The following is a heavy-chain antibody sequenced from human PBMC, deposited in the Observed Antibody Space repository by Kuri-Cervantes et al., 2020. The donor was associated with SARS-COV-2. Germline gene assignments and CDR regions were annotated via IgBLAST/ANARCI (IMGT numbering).Heavy chain of an antibody. CDR1: GGSISSYY. V-gene: IGHV4-59*08. CDR2: IYYSGST. Sequence: SETLSLTCTVSGGSISSYYWSWIRQPPGKGLEWIGYIYYSGSTNYNPSLKSRVTISVDTSKNQFSLKLSSVTAADTAVYYCARHLYDSSGYYDGFDAFDIWGQGKRVTVSS. CDR3: ARHLYDSSGYYDGFDAFDI. J-gene: IGHJ3*02. D-gene: IGHD3-22*01.